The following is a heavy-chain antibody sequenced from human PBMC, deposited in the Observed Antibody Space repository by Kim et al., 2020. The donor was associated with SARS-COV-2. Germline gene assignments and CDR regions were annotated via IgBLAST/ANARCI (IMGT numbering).Heavy chain of an antibody. Sequence: ASVKVSCKASGYTFTSYYMHWVRQAPGQGLEWMGIINPSGGSTSYAQKFQGRVTMTRDTSTSTVYMELSSLRSEDTAVYYCARWGYYYDSSGQLYYYYYGMDVWGQGTTVTVSS. CDR3: ARWGYYYDSSGQLYYYYYGMDV. D-gene: IGHD3-22*01. CDR2: INPSGGST. CDR1: GYTFTSYY. V-gene: IGHV1-46*01. J-gene: IGHJ6*02.